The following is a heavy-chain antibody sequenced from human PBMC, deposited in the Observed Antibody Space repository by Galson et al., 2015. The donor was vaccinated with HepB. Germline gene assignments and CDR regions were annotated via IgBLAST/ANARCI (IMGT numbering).Heavy chain of an antibody. CDR1: GYTFTSYY. D-gene: IGHD1-26*01. CDR2: INPSGGST. CDR3: ARDGPKTYSGSYYYFDY. V-gene: IGHV1-46*03. Sequence: SVKVSCKASGYTFTSYYMHWVRQAPGQGLEWMGIINPSGGSTSYAQKFQGRVTMTRDTSTSTVYMELSSLRSEDTAVYYCARDGPKTYSGSYYYFDYWGQGTLVTVSS. J-gene: IGHJ4*02.